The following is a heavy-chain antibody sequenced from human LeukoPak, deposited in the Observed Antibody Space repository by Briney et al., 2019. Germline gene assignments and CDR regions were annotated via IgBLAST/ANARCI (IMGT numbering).Heavy chain of an antibody. Sequence: SETLSLTCTVSGDSISDYYWSWIRQPPGKGLELIGYIYYSGSTNYNPSLKSRVTISVDTSKNQFSLKLSSVTAADTAVYYCARHIGSYYGSGSADYWGRGTLVTVSS. D-gene: IGHD3-10*01. CDR2: IYYSGST. J-gene: IGHJ4*02. CDR3: ARHIGSYYGSGSADY. CDR1: GDSISDYY. V-gene: IGHV4-59*08.